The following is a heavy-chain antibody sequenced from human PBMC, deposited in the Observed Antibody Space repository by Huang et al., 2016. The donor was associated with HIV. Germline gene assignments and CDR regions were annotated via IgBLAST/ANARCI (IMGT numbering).Heavy chain of an antibody. V-gene: IGHV3-74*01. Sequence: EVQLVESGGGLVQPGGSLRLSCAASGFSISSYWMHWVRQAPGKGLVGVSRINSDGSSTSYADSVKGRCTISRDNAKNTLYLQMNSLRAEDTAVYYCARDPRIQSWLNFFDYWGQGTLVSVSS. CDR3: ARDPRIQSWLNFFDY. D-gene: IGHD3-22*01. CDR2: INSDGSST. CDR1: GFSISSYW. J-gene: IGHJ4*02.